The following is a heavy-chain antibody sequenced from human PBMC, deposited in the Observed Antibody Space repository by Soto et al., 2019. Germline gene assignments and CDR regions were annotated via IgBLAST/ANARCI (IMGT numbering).Heavy chain of an antibody. D-gene: IGHD3-10*01. J-gene: IGHJ6*02. CDR3: ARDDEYSGNGRDV. CDR1: GFTFSNYG. CDR2: ILNDGSNR. Sequence: QVQLVESGGGVVQPGRSLRLSCAASGFTFSNYGMHWVRQAPGKGLEWVAVILNDGSNRYHADSVKDRFTISRDNSKNTLYLQMNILRAEDTAVYYCARDDEYSGNGRDVWGLGTTVTVS. V-gene: IGHV3-33*01.